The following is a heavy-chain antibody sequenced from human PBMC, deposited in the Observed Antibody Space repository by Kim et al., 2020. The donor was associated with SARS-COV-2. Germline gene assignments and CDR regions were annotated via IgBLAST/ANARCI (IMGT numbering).Heavy chain of an antibody. D-gene: IGHD3-22*01. CDR3: ARSRDYYDSSGDAFDF. J-gene: IGHJ3*01. CDR1: GFTFSSHA. V-gene: IGHV3-23*01. CDR2: ITGSSTST. Sequence: GGSLRLSCATSGFTFSSHAMSWVRQAPGKGLEWVSTITGSSTSTYYADSVKGRFTISRENSKNTLYLQMNSLRAEDTAVYYCARSRDYYDSSGDAFDFWGKGKMVTVSS.